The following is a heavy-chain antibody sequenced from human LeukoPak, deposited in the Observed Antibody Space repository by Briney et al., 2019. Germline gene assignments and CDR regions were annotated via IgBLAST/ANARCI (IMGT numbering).Heavy chain of an antibody. Sequence: ASVRVSCKASGYTFTDYFIHWVRPAPGQGLEWMGWIGPKSGDTSYSQKFQGRVTVTRDTSIITVYMELSRLRSDDTAVYYCGINRPGKALDIWGQGRMVTVSS. D-gene: IGHD1-14*01. CDR2: IGPKSGDT. J-gene: IGHJ3*02. CDR3: GINRPGKALDI. V-gene: IGHV1-2*02. CDR1: GYTFTDYF.